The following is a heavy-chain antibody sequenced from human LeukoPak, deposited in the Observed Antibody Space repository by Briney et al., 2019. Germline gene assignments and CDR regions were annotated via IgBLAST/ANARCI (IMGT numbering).Heavy chain of an antibody. J-gene: IGHJ5*02. Sequence: GGSLRLSCAASGFTFSSHWMHWVRQAPGKGLVWVSHINSDGRSTTYADSVKGRFTISRDNAKNTLYLQMNSLRAEDTAVYYCARTGIAARPTVWFDPWGQGTLVTVSP. V-gene: IGHV3-74*01. CDR3: ARTGIAARPTVWFDP. D-gene: IGHD6-6*01. CDR2: INSDGRST. CDR1: GFTFSSHW.